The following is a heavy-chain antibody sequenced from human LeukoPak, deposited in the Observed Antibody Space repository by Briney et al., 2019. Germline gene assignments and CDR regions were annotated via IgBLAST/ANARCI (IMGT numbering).Heavy chain of an antibody. CDR1: GYTFTSYY. Sequence: VASVTVSCKASGYTFTSYYMHWVRQAPGQGLEWMGIINPSGGSTSYAQKFQGRVTMTRDTSISTAYMELSRLRSDDTAVYYCASRETRDFDYWGQGTLVTVSS. CDR3: ASRETRDFDY. V-gene: IGHV1-46*01. D-gene: IGHD3-10*01. CDR2: INPSGGST. J-gene: IGHJ4*02.